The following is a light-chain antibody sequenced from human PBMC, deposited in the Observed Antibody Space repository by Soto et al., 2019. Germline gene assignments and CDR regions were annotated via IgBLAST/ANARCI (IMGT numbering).Light chain of an antibody. V-gene: IGKV3-11*01. J-gene: IGKJ5*01. Sequence: EIVLTQSPATLSLSPGERATLSCRASQSVGGHLAWYQQKPGQAPRLLIYDASDRATGIPARFSGSGSGTDFSLSIRSLEPDAFAVYYCQQRKNWPPSITFGQGTRLEIK. CDR3: QQRKNWPPSIT. CDR2: DAS. CDR1: QSVGGH.